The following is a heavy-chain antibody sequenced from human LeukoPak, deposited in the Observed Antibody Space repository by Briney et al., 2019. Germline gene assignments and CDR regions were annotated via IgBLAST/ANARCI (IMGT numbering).Heavy chain of an antibody. D-gene: IGHD2-2*03. CDR2: ISYDGSNK. J-gene: IGHJ6*02. CDR3: AETLGIVVVPAAHYYYYGMDV. V-gene: IGHV3-30*18. Sequence: GGSLRLSCAASGFTFSSYGMHWVRQAPGKGLEWVAVISYDGSNKYYADSVKGRFTISRDNSKNTLYLQMNSLRAEDTAVYYCAETLGIVVVPAAHYYYYGMDVWGQGTTVTVSS. CDR1: GFTFSSYG.